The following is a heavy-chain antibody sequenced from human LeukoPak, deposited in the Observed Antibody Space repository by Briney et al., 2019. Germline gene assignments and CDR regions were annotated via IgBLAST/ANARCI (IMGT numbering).Heavy chain of an antibody. CDR2: INAGNGNT. J-gene: IGHJ3*02. D-gene: IGHD1-1*01. Sequence: ASVKVSCKASGYTFTSYAMHWVRQAPGQKLEWMGWINAGNGNTKYSQKFQGRVTITRDTSASTAYMELRSLRSEDTAVYYCASGRWNDGAFDIWGQGTMVAVSS. V-gene: IGHV1-3*01. CDR3: ASGRWNDGAFDI. CDR1: GYTFTSYA.